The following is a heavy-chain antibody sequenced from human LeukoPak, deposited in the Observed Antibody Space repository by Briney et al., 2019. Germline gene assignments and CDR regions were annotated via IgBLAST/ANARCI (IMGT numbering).Heavy chain of an antibody. J-gene: IGHJ4*02. Sequence: PGGSLRLSCAASGFTVSSNYMSWVRQAPGKGLEWVSVIYSGGSTYYADSVKGRFTISRDNAKNSLYLQMNSLRAEDTAVYYCARDSQWLRYYYFDYWGQGTLVTVSS. CDR3: ARDSQWLRYYYFDY. CDR1: GFTVSSNY. V-gene: IGHV3-53*01. CDR2: IYSGGST. D-gene: IGHD5-12*01.